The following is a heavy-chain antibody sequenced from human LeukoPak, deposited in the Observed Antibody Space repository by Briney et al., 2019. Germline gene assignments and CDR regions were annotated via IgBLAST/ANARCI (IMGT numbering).Heavy chain of an antibody. CDR1: GGSFSGYY. J-gene: IGHJ4*02. CDR2: INHSGST. D-gene: IGHD3-10*01. V-gene: IGHV4-34*01. CDR3: ARGRGYYYGSALFHY. Sequence: SETLSLTCAVYGGSFSGYYWSWIRQPPGKGLEWIGEINHSGSTNYNPSLKSRVTISVDTSKNQFSLKLSSVTAADTAVYYCARGRGYYYGSALFHYWGQGTLVTISS.